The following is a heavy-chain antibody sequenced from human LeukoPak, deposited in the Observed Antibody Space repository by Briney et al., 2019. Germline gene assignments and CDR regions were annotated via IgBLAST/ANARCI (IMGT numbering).Heavy chain of an antibody. Sequence: ASVKVSCMASGHTFTGYYMHWVRQAPGQGLEWMGWINPNSGGTNYAQKFQGRVTMTRDTSISTAYMELSRLRSDDTAVYYCAKTMVYVGWFDPWGQGTLVTVSS. J-gene: IGHJ5*02. CDR2: INPNSGGT. CDR3: AKTMVYVGWFDP. D-gene: IGHD2-8*01. CDR1: GHTFTGYY. V-gene: IGHV1-2*02.